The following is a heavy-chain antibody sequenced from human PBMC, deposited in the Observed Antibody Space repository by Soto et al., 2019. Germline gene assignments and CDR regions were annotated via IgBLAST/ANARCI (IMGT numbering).Heavy chain of an antibody. V-gene: IGHV4-31*03. D-gene: IGHD3-10*01. J-gene: IGHJ5*02. CDR3: ASGGESLTMVRNWFDP. CDR1: GGSISSDGYY. CDR2: IYHSGSI. Sequence: SEPLSLTCTVSGGSISSDGYYWSWIRLHPGKGLECIGYIYHSGSIYYNPSLKSRVTISVDTSGTQFSLELSSVTVADTAVYFCASGGESLTMVRNWFDPWGQGTLGTVSS.